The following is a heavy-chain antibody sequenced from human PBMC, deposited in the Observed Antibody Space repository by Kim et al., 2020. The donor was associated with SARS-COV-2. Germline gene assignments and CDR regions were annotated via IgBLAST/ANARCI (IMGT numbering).Heavy chain of an antibody. CDR1: GYSFTTYW. D-gene: IGHD2-8*01. CDR3: VRAPSGVSNPHYIDY. V-gene: IGHV5-51*04. J-gene: IGHJ4*02. Sequence: GEFLKISCQGFGYSFTTYWIGWVRQMPGKGLESVGIMYPGDSDTRYTPSFRGHVTISADKPIATAYLQWSSLKASDTGMYYCVRAPSGVSNPHYIDYWGQGTLVTVSS. CDR2: MYPGDSDT.